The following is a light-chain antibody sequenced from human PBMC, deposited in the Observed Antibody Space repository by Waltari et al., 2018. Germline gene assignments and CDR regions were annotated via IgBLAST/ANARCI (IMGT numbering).Light chain of an antibody. Sequence: SSALTPAPVVSLAMGHTVRITFHGHSLRSSDSSSYHQRPGQAPILFMYDKNNRPSGVPDRFSGSSSDNTASLTITGAQAEDEASYYCHSRDASGVGGSFGGGTKLTVL. CDR1: SLRSSD. CDR3: HSRDASGVGGS. V-gene: IGLV3-19*01. J-gene: IGLJ2*01. CDR2: DKN.